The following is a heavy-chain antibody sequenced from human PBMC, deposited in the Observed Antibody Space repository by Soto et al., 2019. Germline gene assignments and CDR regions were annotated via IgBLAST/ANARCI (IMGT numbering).Heavy chain of an antibody. CDR3: AKNGCSYPACYPYYYYVDV. V-gene: IGHV3-23*01. J-gene: IGHJ6*03. CDR1: GFSLTNSA. D-gene: IGHD2-15*01. CDR2: LSVTGDSA. Sequence: EVQLLESGGGLVQPGGSLRLSCVASGFSLTNSAVSWVRQAPGKGLEWVSSLSVTGDSAFYSDSVKGRFTISRDISKSTLYLQMSSLRAEDTAVYYCAKNGCSYPACYPYYYYVDVWGKGTTVTVS.